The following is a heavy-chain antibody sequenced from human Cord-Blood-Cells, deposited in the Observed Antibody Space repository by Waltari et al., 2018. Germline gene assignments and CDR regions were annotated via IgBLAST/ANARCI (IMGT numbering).Heavy chain of an antibody. CDR1: GGSISSYY. V-gene: IGHV4-59*01. Sequence: QVQLQESGPGLVKPSETLSLTCTVSGGSISSYYWSWIRQPPGKGLEWIGYIYYSGSTNYNPSLKSRVTISVDTSKNQFSLKLSSVTAADTAVYYCARERPDSSGYYYFDYWGQGTLVTVSS. D-gene: IGHD3-22*01. J-gene: IGHJ4*02. CDR3: ARERPDSSGYYYFDY. CDR2: IYYSGST.